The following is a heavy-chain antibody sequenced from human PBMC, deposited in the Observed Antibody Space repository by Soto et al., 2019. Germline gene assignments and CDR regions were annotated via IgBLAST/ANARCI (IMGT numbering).Heavy chain of an antibody. CDR1: GYTFTSYY. CDR3: AKGVPGIAVAGTGYFQH. V-gene: IGHV1-46*01. D-gene: IGHD6-19*01. J-gene: IGHJ1*01. CDR2: ISPSGGST. Sequence: ASVKVSCKASGYTFTSYYMHWVRQAPGQGLEWMGIISPSGGSTTYAQKFQGRVRMTRDTSTSTVYMELNSLRAEDTAVYYCAKGVPGIAVAGTGYFQHWGQGTLVTVSS.